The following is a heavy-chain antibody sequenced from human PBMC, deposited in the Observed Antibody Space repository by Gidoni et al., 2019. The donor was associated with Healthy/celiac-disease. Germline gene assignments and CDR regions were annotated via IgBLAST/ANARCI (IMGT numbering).Heavy chain of an antibody. J-gene: IGHJ4*02. D-gene: IGHD3-10*01. CDR2: ISYDGSNK. CDR3: AKVGMVRGVILDRPSSSQFDY. Sequence: QVQLLESGGGVVQPGRSLRPSCAASGFTFSRYCMQWVSKAPGKGLEWVAVISYDGSNKYYADSVKGRFTISRDNSKNTLYLQMNSLRAEDTAVYYCAKVGMVRGVILDRPSSSQFDYWGQGTLVTVSS. CDR1: GFTFSRYC. V-gene: IGHV3-30*18.